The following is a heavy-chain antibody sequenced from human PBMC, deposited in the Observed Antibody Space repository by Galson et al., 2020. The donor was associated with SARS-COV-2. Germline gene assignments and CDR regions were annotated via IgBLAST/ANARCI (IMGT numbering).Heavy chain of an antibody. Sequence: GGSLRLSCAASGFIFSRYTMNWVRQVPGRGLEWVSSISSTSSDMSYSDSLKGRFSISRDNAKNSLFLEMNSLRADCARVGGSYYLDYWGQGTLVTVPS. J-gene: IGHJ4*02. CDR3: YYLDY. V-gene: IGHV3-21*01. CDR2: ISSTSSDM. D-gene: IGHD1-26*01. CDR1: GFIFSRYT.